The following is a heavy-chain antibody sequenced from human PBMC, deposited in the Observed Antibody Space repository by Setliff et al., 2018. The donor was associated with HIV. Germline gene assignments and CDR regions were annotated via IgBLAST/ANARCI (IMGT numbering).Heavy chain of an antibody. Sequence: SETLSLTCTVSGGSMSNYYWSWIRQPPGKRLEWIASIQYSDSSHYNPSLQSRVTMSVDTSTKQFSLYLSSVNETDTAVYYCARSGYTSGFYWVFGAFGVWGQGKLVTVS. V-gene: IGHV4-59*01. CDR1: GGSMSNYY. J-gene: IGHJ3*01. D-gene: IGHD3-22*01. CDR2: IQYSDSS. CDR3: ARSGYTSGFYWVFGAFGV.